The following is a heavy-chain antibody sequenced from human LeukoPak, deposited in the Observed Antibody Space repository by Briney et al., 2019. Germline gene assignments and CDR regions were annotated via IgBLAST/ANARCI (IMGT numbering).Heavy chain of an antibody. CDR3: ARDGRSLEYSSSSAGYYYYYSGLDV. CDR2: INQDGSQK. Sequence: GGSLRLSCVASRFTFSDYWMSWVRQAPGKGLEWVANINQDGSQKYYVDSVKGRFTISRDTSNNSLYLQMNSLRAEDTAIYYCARDGRSLEYSSSSAGYYYYYSGLDVWGQGTTVTVSS. CDR1: RFTFSDYW. J-gene: IGHJ6*02. D-gene: IGHD6-6*01. V-gene: IGHV3-7*01.